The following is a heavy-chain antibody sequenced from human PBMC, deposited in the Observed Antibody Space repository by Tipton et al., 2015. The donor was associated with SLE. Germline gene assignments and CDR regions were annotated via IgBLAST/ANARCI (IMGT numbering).Heavy chain of an antibody. CDR1: GGSFSGYY. D-gene: IGHD7-27*01. J-gene: IGHJ3*02. Sequence: TLSLTCAVYGGSFSGYYWSWIRRPPGKGLEWVSVIYSGGSTYYADSVKGRFTISRDNSKNTLYLQMNSLRAEDTAVYYCAKSPPWGLGAFDIWGQGTMVTVSS. CDR3: AKSPPWGLGAFDI. CDR2: IYSGGST. V-gene: IGHV3-53*05.